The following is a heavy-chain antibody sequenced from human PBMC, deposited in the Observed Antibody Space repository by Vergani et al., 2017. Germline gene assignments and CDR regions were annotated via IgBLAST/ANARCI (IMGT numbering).Heavy chain of an antibody. J-gene: IGHJ4*02. CDR2: IYPGDSDT. V-gene: IGHV5-51*01. CDR3: ARAPMIAPVFEDY. D-gene: IGHD3-22*01. CDR1: GYSFSSYW. Sequence: EVQLVQSGAEVKKPGESLKISCKGSGYSFSSYWIGWVRQMPGKGLEWMGIIYPGDSDTRYRPSFQGQVTIPADKSISTAYLQWSSLKASDTAMYYCARAPMIAPVFEDYGGQGTLVTVSS.